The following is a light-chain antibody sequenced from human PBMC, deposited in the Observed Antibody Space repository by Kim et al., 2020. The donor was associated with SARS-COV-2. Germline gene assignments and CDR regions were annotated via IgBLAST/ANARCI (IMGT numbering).Light chain of an antibody. CDR3: QAWDSDTAV. CDR1: KLGQKF. V-gene: IGLV3-1*01. Sequence: SVSPGQTARITCSGDKLGQKFTAWYQQKPGQSPVVVMYQDDKRPSGIPERFSGSNSGNTATLTISGTQAMDEADYYCQAWDSDTAVFGGGTQLTVL. J-gene: IGLJ3*02. CDR2: QDD.